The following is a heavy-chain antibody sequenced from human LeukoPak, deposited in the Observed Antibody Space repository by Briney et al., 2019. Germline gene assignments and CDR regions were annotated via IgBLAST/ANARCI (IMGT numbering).Heavy chain of an antibody. Sequence: GGSLRLSCAASGFTFSSYAMHWVRQAPGKGLEWVAVISYDGSNKYYADSVKGRFTISRDNSKNTLYLQMNSLRAEDTAVYYCARDNWGPDYWGQGTLLTVSS. V-gene: IGHV3-30-3*01. CDR2: ISYDGSNK. J-gene: IGHJ4*02. CDR3: ARDNWGPDY. CDR1: GFTFSSYA. D-gene: IGHD7-27*01.